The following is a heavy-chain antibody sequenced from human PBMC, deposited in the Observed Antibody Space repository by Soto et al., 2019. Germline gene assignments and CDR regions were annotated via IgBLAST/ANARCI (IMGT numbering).Heavy chain of an antibody. CDR1: GGSVSVYY. D-gene: IGHD1-26*01. V-gene: IGHV4-59*02. J-gene: IGHJ4*02. CDR3: ARGVGSSPPQY. Sequence: SETLSLTCTISGGSVSVYYWSWIRQSTGQGLEWIGYIYASGSPYYNPSLRSRVTISADTSKNQISLKLTSPTAADTAVYYCARGVGSSPPQYWGRGTLVTV. CDR2: IYASGSP.